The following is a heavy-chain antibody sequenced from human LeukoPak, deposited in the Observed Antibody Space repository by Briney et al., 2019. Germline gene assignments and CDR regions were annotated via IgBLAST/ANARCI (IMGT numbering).Heavy chain of an antibody. CDR1: GFTFSSYA. Sequence: GGSLRLSCAASGFTFSSYAMHWVRQAPGKGLEWAAVISYDGSNKYYANSVKGRFTISRDNSKNTLYLQMNSLRAEDTAVYYCARADIVVVPAAIMAGFFDYWGQGTLVTVSS. V-gene: IGHV3-30*04. D-gene: IGHD2-2*02. CDR3: ARADIVVVPAAIMAGFFDY. J-gene: IGHJ4*02. CDR2: ISYDGSNK.